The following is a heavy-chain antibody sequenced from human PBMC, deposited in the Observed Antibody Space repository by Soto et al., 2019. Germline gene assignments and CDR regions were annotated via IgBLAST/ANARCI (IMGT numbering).Heavy chain of an antibody. D-gene: IGHD3-10*01. CDR2: IYSGGST. J-gene: IGHJ4*02. CDR3: ARGFIWFGELLPAAFDY. CDR1: GFTVSTKY. V-gene: IGHV3-66*01. Sequence: GGSLRLSCAASGFTVSTKYMSWVRQAPGKGLEWVSVIYSGGSTFYADSVRGRFTISRDNSKNSLYLQMNSLRAEDTAVYYCARGFIWFGELLPAAFDYWGQGTRVTVSS.